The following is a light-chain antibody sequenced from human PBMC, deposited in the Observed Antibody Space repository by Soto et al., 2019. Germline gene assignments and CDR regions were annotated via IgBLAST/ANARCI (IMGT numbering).Light chain of an antibody. J-gene: IGLJ1*01. V-gene: IGLV2-11*01. CDR1: TSDIGAYDY. Sequence: QSALIQPPSMSGSPGQSVTISCTGTTSDIGAYDYVSCFQHHPGTVPKPMIYSVNSRPSGVPDRFSDSKSANPASMTISGLQPGDGADFFCFSYTSSAPSVLGTGTKVTVL. CDR3: FSYTSSAPSV. CDR2: SVN.